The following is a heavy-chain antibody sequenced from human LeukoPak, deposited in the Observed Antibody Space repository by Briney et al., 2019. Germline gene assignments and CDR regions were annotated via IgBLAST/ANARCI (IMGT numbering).Heavy chain of an antibody. V-gene: IGHV3-48*03. CDR3: ASLYGGNLYSGLDV. CDR1: GFTFSSYE. CDR2: ISSSGSPI. Sequence: GGSLRLSCAASGFTFSSYEMNWVRQAPGKGLEWLSYISSSGSPIYYADSVKGRFTISRDNGKNSLYLQMDGLRAEDTAVYYCASLYGGNLYSGLDVWGQGTTVTVSS. J-gene: IGHJ6*02. D-gene: IGHD4-23*01.